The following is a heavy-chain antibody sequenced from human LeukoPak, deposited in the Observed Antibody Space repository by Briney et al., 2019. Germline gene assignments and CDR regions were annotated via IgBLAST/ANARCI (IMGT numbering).Heavy chain of an antibody. Sequence: ASVKVSCKASGYTFTSYYMHWVRQAAGQGLEWMGIINPSGGSTSYAQKFQGRVTMTRDMSTSTVYMELSSLRSEDTAVYYCARDRIGVTIFGVVTYNWFDPWGQGTLVTVSS. D-gene: IGHD3-3*01. CDR3: ARDRIGVTIFGVVTYNWFDP. J-gene: IGHJ5*02. CDR1: GYTFTSYY. CDR2: INPSGGST. V-gene: IGHV1-46*01.